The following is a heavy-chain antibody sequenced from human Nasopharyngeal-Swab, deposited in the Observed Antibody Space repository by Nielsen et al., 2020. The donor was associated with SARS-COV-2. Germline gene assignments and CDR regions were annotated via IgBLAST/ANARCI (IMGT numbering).Heavy chain of an antibody. V-gene: IGHV4-34*01. Sequence: SETLSLPCAVYGGSFSGYYWSWIRQPPGKGLEWIGEINHSGSTNYNTALKSRVTISVDTSKNQFSLKLSSVTAADTAVYYCAGGVRRTRITMVRGPIESVYGMDVWGQGTTVTVSS. CDR3: AGGVRRTRITMVRGPIESVYGMDV. CDR1: GGSFSGYY. J-gene: IGHJ6*02. CDR2: INHSGST. D-gene: IGHD3-10*01.